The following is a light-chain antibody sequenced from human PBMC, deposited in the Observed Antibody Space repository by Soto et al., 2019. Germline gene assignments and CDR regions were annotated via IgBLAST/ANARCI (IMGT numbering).Light chain of an antibody. CDR3: QQYGSSQWT. Sequence: EIVLTQSPGTLSLSPGERATLSCRASQSVTSSYLAWYQQKPGQAPRLIIYGASSRATGIPDRFSGSGSGTDFPLTISRLEPEDFAVYYCQQYGSSQWTFGQGTKVEIK. J-gene: IGKJ1*01. CDR1: QSVTSSY. V-gene: IGKV3-20*01. CDR2: GAS.